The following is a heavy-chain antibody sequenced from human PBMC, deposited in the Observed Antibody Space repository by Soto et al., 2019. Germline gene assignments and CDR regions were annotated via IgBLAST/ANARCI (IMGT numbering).Heavy chain of an antibody. CDR3: AIHTLWFGELLSFFDY. CDR2: IYYSGST. J-gene: IGHJ4*02. Sequence: QLQLQESGPGLVKPSETLSLTCTVSGGSISSSSYYWGWIRQPPGKGLEWIGSIYYSGSTYYNPSLKSRVTMSLETSKNQFSLQLSSVTAADTAVYYGAIHTLWFGELLSFFDYWGQGTLVTVSS. D-gene: IGHD3-10*01. CDR1: GGSISSSSYY. V-gene: IGHV4-39*01.